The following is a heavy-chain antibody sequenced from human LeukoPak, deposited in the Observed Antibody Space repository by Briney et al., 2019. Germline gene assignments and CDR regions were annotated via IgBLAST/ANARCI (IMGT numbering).Heavy chain of an antibody. J-gene: IGHJ4*02. CDR1: GLTFSYYA. CDR3: ASQKTRYDSSGD. V-gene: IGHV3-21*01. Sequence: GGSLRLSCAASGLTFSYYAMNWVRQAPGKGLEWVSSISSSSSYIYYADSVKGRFTISRDNAKNSLYLQMNSLRAEDTAVYYCASQKTRYDSSGDWGQGTLVTVSS. D-gene: IGHD3-22*01. CDR2: ISSSSSYI.